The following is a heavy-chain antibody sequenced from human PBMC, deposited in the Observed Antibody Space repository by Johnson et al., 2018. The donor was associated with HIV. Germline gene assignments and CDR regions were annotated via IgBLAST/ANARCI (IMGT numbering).Heavy chain of an antibody. D-gene: IGHD4-23*01. CDR1: GFTFSDYY. CDR3: ARDGTTVATSGGAFDI. Sequence: QVQLVESGGGLVQPGGSLRLSCAASGFTFSDYYMRWVRQAPGKGLEWVSYISSSGSTIYYADSVNGRFTISRDNAKNSLYLQMNSLRAEDTAVYYCARDGTTVATSGGAFDIWGQGTMVTVSS. CDR2: ISSSGSTI. J-gene: IGHJ3*02. V-gene: IGHV3-11*04.